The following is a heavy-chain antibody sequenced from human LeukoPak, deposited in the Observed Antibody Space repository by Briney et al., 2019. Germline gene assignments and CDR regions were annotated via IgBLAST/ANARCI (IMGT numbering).Heavy chain of an antibody. CDR1: GGTFSSYA. D-gene: IGHD3-3*01. CDR3: ARDFRVTTEYNWFDP. Sequence: ASVKVSCKASGGTFSSYAISWVRQAPGQGLEWMGWINPNSGGTNYAQKFQGRVTMTRDTSISTAYMELRRLKSDDTAVYYCARDFRVTTEYNWFDPWGQGTLVTVSS. V-gene: IGHV1-2*02. CDR2: INPNSGGT. J-gene: IGHJ5*02.